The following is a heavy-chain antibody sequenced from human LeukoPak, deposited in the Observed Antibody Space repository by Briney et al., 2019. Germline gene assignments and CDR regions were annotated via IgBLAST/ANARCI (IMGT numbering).Heavy chain of an antibody. Sequence: GGSLRLSCAASGFTSSSYGMHWVRQAPGKGLEWLAVISYDGSNKYYADSVKGRFTISRDNFKNTLYLQMNSLRAEDTAVYYCAKAREPYSSSWYYFDYWGQGTLVTVSS. CDR3: AKAREPYSSSWYYFDY. CDR2: ISYDGSNK. V-gene: IGHV3-30*18. J-gene: IGHJ4*02. CDR1: GFTSSSYG. D-gene: IGHD6-13*01.